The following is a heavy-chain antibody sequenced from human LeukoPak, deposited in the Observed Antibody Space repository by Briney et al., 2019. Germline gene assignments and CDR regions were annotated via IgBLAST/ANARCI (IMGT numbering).Heavy chain of an antibody. Sequence: GGSLRLSCAASGFTFSNYWMTWVRQALGKGLEWVANINRDGSERYYVDSVKGRFTISRDDAKSSLYLQMNSLRAEDTAVYYCARRNAMDVWGQGTTVIVFS. V-gene: IGHV3-7*03. CDR2: INRDGSER. CDR3: ARRNAMDV. CDR1: GFTFSNYW. J-gene: IGHJ6*02.